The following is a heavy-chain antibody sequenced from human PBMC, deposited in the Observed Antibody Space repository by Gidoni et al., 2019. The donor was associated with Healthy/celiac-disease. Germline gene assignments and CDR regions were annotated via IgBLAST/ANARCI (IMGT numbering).Heavy chain of an antibody. CDR2: ISGIGGST. D-gene: IGHD3-3*01. J-gene: IGHJ5*02. Sequence: EVQLLESGGGLLQPGGSLRLPCAASGFTFSSDAMSCVRQAPGKGLEWVSAISGIGGSTYYADSVKGRFTISRDNSKNTLYLQMNSLRAEDTAVYYCAKEDFGVVPNWFDPWGQGTLVTVSS. V-gene: IGHV3-23*01. CDR3: AKEDFGVVPNWFDP. CDR1: GFTFSSDA.